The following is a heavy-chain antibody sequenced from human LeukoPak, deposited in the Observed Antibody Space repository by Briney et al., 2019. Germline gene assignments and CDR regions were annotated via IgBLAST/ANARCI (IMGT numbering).Heavy chain of an antibody. V-gene: IGHV1-2*02. Sequence: ASVKVSCKASGYTFTSYDINWVRQAPGQGLEWMGWINPNSGGTNYAQKFQGRVTMTRDTSITTAYMELSSLRSDDTAVYYCARDVKMYYYGSGTLGYWGQGTLVTVSS. CDR3: ARDVKMYYYGSGTLGY. CDR1: GYTFTSYD. D-gene: IGHD3-10*01. CDR2: INPNSGGT. J-gene: IGHJ4*02.